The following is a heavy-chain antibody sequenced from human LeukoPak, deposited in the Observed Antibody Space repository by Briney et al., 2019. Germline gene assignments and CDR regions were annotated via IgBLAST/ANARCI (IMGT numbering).Heavy chain of an antibody. CDR1: GFTFSSYA. J-gene: IGHJ3*02. CDR2: ISGSGGST. Sequence: PGGSLRLSCVVSGFTFSSYAMSWVRQAPGKGLEWVSAISGSGGSTYYADSVKGRFTISRDNSKNTLYLQMNSLRAEDTAVYYCAKLGPDSGLAHRAFDIWGQGTMVTVSS. CDR3: AKLGPDSGLAHRAFDI. V-gene: IGHV3-23*01. D-gene: IGHD6-19*01.